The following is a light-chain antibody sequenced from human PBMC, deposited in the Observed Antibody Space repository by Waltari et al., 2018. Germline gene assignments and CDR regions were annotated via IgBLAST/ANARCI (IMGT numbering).Light chain of an antibody. Sequence: QSLLTQPPSASGTPGQRVTISCSGSWSNIGSKAVSWYQQLPGTAPKLLTHSNNRRPSGVPDRFSCSKSGTSASLVISGLQSADEADYYCSAWDDSLNGQVVFGGGTKVTVL. CDR2: SNN. CDR3: SAWDDSLNGQVV. J-gene: IGLJ2*01. CDR1: WSNIGSKA. V-gene: IGLV1-44*01.